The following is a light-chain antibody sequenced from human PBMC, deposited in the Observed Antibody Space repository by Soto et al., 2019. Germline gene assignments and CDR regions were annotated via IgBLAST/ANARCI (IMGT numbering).Light chain of an antibody. CDR2: KAS. V-gene: IGKV1-5*03. CDR1: QGISTW. Sequence: DIQMTQSPSTLSASVGDRVTITCRASQGISTWLAWYQQKPGKAPKLLIYKASSLEGGVPSRFSGSGSGTEFNITVSSLQPDDFATYYCQQYNTYPLTFVGGTTVEIK. CDR3: QQYNTYPLT. J-gene: IGKJ4*01.